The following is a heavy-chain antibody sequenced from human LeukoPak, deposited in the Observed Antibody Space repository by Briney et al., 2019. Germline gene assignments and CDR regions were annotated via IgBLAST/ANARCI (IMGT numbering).Heavy chain of an antibody. D-gene: IGHD7-27*01. CDR1: GGSFSGYY. J-gene: IGHJ5*02. Sequence: SETLSLTCAVYGGSFSGYYWSWIRQPPGKGLEWIGEINHSGSTNYNPSLKSRVTISVDTSKNQFSLKLSSLTAADTAVYYCARSPSRRNWDPRLYRWFDPWGQGTLVTVS. V-gene: IGHV4-34*01. CDR3: ARSPSRRNWDPRLYRWFDP. CDR2: INHSGST.